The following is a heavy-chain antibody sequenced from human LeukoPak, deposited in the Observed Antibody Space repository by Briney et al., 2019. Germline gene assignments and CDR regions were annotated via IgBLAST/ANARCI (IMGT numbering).Heavy chain of an antibody. CDR3: ARRAGATTPYFDY. J-gene: IGHJ4*02. Sequence: ASVKVSCKASGYTFTSYAMHWVRQAPGQRLEWMGWINAGNGNTKYSQKFQGRVTITRDTSASTAYMELSSLRSEDTAVYYCARRAGATTPYFDYWGQGTLVTVSS. CDR2: INAGNGNT. CDR1: GYTFTSYA. D-gene: IGHD1-26*01. V-gene: IGHV1-3*01.